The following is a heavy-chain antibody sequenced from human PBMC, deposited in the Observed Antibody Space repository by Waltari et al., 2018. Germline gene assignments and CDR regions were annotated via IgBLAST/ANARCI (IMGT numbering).Heavy chain of an antibody. CDR1: GFSFGTYW. D-gene: IGHD3-10*01. CDR2: IKRDVSIT. V-gene: IGHV3-74*01. CDR3: VRSGFMDV. Sequence: EVQLVESGGGLVQPGGSLRLSCAASGFSFGTYWMNWARQAPGEGLMSVSRIKRDVSITAYADSVKGRFTSSRDNAKNTLYLQMNSLTADDTAVYYCVRSGFMDVCGQGTTVIVSS. J-gene: IGHJ6*02.